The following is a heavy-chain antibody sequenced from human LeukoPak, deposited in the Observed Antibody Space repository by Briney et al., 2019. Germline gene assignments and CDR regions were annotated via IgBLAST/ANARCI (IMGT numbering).Heavy chain of an antibody. CDR2: FDPEDGET. V-gene: IGHV1-24*01. Sequence: ASVKVSCKVSGYTLTELSMHWERQAPGKGLEWMGGFDPEDGETIYAQKFQGRVTMTEDTSTDTAYMELSSLRSEDAAVYYCATGPDYDSSGSFDYWGQGTLVTVSS. CDR1: GYTLTELS. CDR3: ATGPDYDSSGSFDY. J-gene: IGHJ4*02. D-gene: IGHD3-22*01.